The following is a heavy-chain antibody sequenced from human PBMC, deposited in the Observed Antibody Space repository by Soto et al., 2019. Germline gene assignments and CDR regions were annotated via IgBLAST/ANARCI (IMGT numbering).Heavy chain of an antibody. J-gene: IGHJ5*02. D-gene: IGHD4-4*01. Sequence: EVQLLESGGGLVQPGGSLRLSCAASGFTFNAYAMTWVRQAPGKGLEWVSAIGGSGGNRYYAAYVRGRFTISRDNSKDKVDLQMNSLRVEDTAVYYCERVASDYINSVDPWGQGNLVSVSS. CDR3: ERVASDYINSVDP. CDR1: GFTFNAYA. V-gene: IGHV3-23*01. CDR2: IGGSGGNR.